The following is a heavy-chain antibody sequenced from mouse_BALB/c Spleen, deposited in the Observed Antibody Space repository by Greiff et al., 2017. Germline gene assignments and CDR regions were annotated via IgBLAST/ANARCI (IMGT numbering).Heavy chain of an antibody. CDR1: GYTFSSYW. J-gene: IGHJ3*01. CDR3: ARSGYYGLFAY. V-gene: IGHV1-9*01. Sequence: QVQLKESGAELMKPGASVKISCKATGYTFSSYWIEWVKQRPGHGLEWIGEILPGSGSTNYNEKFKGKATFTADTSSNTAYMQLSSLTSEDSAVYYCARSGYYGLFAYWGQGTLVTVSA. D-gene: IGHD1-2*01. CDR2: ILPGSGST.